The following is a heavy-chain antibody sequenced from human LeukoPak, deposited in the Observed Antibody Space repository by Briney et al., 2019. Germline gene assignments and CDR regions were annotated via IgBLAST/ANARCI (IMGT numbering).Heavy chain of an antibody. CDR3: ASATVTTVGIDY. CDR1: GYTFTSYA. D-gene: IGHD4-17*01. J-gene: IGHJ4*02. CDR2: IIPILGIA. V-gene: IGHV1-69*04. Sequence: GASVKVSCKASGYTFTSYAMNWVRQAPGQGLEWMGRIIPILGIANYAQKFQGRVTITADKSTSTAYMELSSLRSEDTAVYYCASATVTTVGIDYWGQGTLVTVSS.